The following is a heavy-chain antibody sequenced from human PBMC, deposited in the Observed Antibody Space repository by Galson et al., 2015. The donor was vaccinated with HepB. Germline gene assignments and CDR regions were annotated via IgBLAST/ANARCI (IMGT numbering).Heavy chain of an antibody. CDR2: ISAYNGNT. D-gene: IGHD3-3*01. J-gene: IGHJ4*02. V-gene: IGHV1-18*01. CDR1: GYTFTSYG. Sequence: SVKVSCKASGYTFTSYGISWVRQAPGQGLEWMGWISAYNGNTNYAQKLQGRVTMTTDTSTSTAYMELRSLRSDDTAVYYCARITLRFLEWVDDYWGQGTLVTVSS. CDR3: ARITLRFLEWVDDY.